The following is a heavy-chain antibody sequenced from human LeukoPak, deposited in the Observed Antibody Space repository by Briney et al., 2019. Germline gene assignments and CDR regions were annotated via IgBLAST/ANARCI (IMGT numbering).Heavy chain of an antibody. CDR2: ISSSGST. CDR1: GDSISSGDYY. D-gene: IGHD6-19*01. CDR3: ARTVDYSSGFFDY. J-gene: IGHJ4*02. Sequence: AETLSLTCTVSGDSISSGDYYWSWIRQPAGKGLEWIGRISSSGSTNYNPSLKSRVTISVDTSKNQFSLKLSSVTAADTAVYYCARTVDYSSGFFDYWGQGTLVTVSS. V-gene: IGHV4-61*10.